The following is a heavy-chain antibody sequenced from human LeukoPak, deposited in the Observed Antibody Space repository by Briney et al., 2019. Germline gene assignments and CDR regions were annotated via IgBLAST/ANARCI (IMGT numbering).Heavy chain of an antibody. J-gene: IGHJ5*02. V-gene: IGHV4-38-2*02. CDR3: AREPPCIGGSCYSVLWFDP. CDR1: GYPISSGYY. Sequence: SETLSLTCTVSGYPISSGYYWSWIRQPPGKGLEWIGEINHSGSTNYNPSLKSRVTISVDTSKNQFSLKLSSVTAADTAVHYCAREPPCIGGSCYSVLWFDPWGQGTLVTVSS. CDR2: INHSGST. D-gene: IGHD2-15*01.